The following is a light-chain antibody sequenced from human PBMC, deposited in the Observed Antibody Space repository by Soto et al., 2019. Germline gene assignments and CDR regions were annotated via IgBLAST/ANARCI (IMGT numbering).Light chain of an antibody. V-gene: IGKV4-1*01. CDR3: QQYYSTPPYT. Sequence: DIVMTQSPDSLAVSLGERATINCKSSQSVLYRSIDKNYLAWYQQKPGQPPKLLIYWASTRESGVPDRFSGSGSGTNFTLTISSLQAEDVAVYYCQQYYSTPPYTFGQGTKVEIK. J-gene: IGKJ2*01. CDR1: QSVLYRSIDKNY. CDR2: WAS.